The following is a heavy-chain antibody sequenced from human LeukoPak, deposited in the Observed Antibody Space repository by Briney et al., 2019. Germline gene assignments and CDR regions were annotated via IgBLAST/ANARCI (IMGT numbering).Heavy chain of an antibody. CDR2: MSANKGNT. CDR1: GYTFTSYE. J-gene: IGHJ5*02. V-gene: IGHV1-18*01. CDR3: ARVPRYSSGWYDA. Sequence: ASVKVSCKASGYTFTSYEISWVRQAPGQGLEWMGWMSANKGNTNYAQKLQGRVTMTTDTSTSTAYMELRSLRSDDTAVYYCARVPRYSSGWYDAWGQGTLVTVSS. D-gene: IGHD6-19*01.